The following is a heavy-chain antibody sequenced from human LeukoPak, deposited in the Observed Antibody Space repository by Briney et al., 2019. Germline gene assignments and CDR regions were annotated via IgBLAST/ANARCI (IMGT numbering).Heavy chain of an antibody. CDR3: ARDHYGSGYNFYYYYYMDV. Sequence: GGSLRLPCAASGFTFNSYWMHWVRQAPGKGLVWVSRINGDGSSTSYADSVKGRFTISRDNAKNTLYLQMNSLRAEDTAVYYCARDHYGSGYNFYYYYYMDVWGKGTAVTISS. CDR2: INGDGSST. J-gene: IGHJ6*03. CDR1: GFTFNSYW. V-gene: IGHV3-74*01. D-gene: IGHD5-24*01.